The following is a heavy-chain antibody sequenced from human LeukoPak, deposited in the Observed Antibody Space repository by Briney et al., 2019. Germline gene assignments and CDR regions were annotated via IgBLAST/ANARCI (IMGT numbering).Heavy chain of an antibody. CDR1: GFTFSHYY. Sequence: GGSLRLSCAASGFTFSHYYMSWVRQAPGKGLEWVANIKQDGSEQFYLDSVKGRFTISRDNAKNALYLQMNSLRAEDTAVYYCARGDGDSSSLDYWGQGTLVTVSS. V-gene: IGHV3-7*01. CDR2: IKQDGSEQ. D-gene: IGHD6-13*01. CDR3: ARGDGDSSSLDY. J-gene: IGHJ4*02.